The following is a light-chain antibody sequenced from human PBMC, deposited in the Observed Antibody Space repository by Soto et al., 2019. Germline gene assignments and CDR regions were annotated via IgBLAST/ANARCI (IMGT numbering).Light chain of an antibody. CDR3: QHYYSAPFS. J-gene: IGKJ4*01. Sequence: IVVTQSPDSLAVSLGERATINCKSSQSVLLSYNKKNYIAWYHPKPGQPPKLLLYWASIRDSGVPDRFSGSGSETDFTLTIRNLPAQDVXXYYCQHYYSAPFSFGGGTKVDIK. CDR1: QSVLLSYNKKNY. V-gene: IGKV4-1*01. CDR2: WAS.